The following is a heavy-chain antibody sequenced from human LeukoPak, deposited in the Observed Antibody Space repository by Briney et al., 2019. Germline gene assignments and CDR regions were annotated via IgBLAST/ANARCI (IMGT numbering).Heavy chain of an antibody. CDR2: ISYDGSNE. CDR1: GFTFSRNA. D-gene: IGHD3-10*01. CDR3: AKPHYYGSGSYSPYYFDY. Sequence: GGSLRLSCAASGFTFSRNAMHWVRQAPGKGLEWVAIISYDGSNEYYADSVKGRFTISRDNSKNTLYLQMNSLRAEDTAVYYCAKPHYYGSGSYSPYYFDYRGRGTLVTVSS. V-gene: IGHV3-30-3*02. J-gene: IGHJ4*02.